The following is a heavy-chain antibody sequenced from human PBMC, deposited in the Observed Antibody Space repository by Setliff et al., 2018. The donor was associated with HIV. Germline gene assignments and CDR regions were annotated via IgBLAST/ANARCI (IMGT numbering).Heavy chain of an antibody. V-gene: IGHV1-24*01. CDR3: ATDYNYYDSSGPILRRGDAFDI. J-gene: IGHJ3*02. D-gene: IGHD3-22*01. CDR2: FDPEDGET. CDR1: GYTLTELS. Sequence: ASVKVSCKVSGYTLTELSMHWVRHAPGKGLEWMGGFDPEDGETIYAQKFQGRVTMTEDTSTDTAYMGLSSLRSEDTAVYYCATDYNYYDSSGPILRRGDAFDIWGQGTMVTVSS.